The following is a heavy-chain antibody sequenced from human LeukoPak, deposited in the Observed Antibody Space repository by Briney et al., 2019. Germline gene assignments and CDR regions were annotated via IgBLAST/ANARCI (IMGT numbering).Heavy chain of an antibody. CDR3: ARDVMGATISHRDGFDI. CDR2: ISSSGSTI. Sequence: GGSLGLSCAASGFTFSNYEVNWVRQAPGKGLEWVSQISSSGSTIYYADSVKGRFTISRDNAKNSLYLQMNSLRAEDTAVYYCARDVMGATISHRDGFDIWGQGTMVTVSS. V-gene: IGHV3-48*03. CDR1: GFTFSNYE. J-gene: IGHJ3*02. D-gene: IGHD1-26*01.